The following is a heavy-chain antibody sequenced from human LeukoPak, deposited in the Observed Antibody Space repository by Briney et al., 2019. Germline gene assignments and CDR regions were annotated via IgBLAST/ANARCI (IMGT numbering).Heavy chain of an antibody. D-gene: IGHD5-18*01. CDR2: IYTSGST. CDR3: ARHGVDTAMGFDY. V-gene: IGHV4-4*09. CDR1: GGSISSYY. Sequence: SETLSLTCTVSGGSISSYYWSRLRQPPGKGLEWIGYIYTSGSTNYNPSLKSRVTISVDTSKNQFSLRLSSVTAADTAVYYRARHGVDTAMGFDYWGQGTLVTVSS. J-gene: IGHJ4*02.